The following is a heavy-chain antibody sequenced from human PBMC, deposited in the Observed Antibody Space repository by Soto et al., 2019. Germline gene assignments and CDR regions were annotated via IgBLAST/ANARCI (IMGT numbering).Heavy chain of an antibody. V-gene: IGHV1-2*04. CDR1: GDTFNDYY. Sequence: QVQLVQSGAEVKKPGASVTVSCRSSGDTFNDYYIHWVRQAPGQGLEWMGWINPNGGVTKYAQKFQGWVSMTRDTSIRTVYMQLSRLRSDDPAVYYCAGESGGATATLDYYYFCMDVWGTGTTVTVSS. CDR3: AGESGGATATLDYYYFCMDV. CDR2: INPNGGVT. D-gene: IGHD5-12*01. J-gene: IGHJ6*03.